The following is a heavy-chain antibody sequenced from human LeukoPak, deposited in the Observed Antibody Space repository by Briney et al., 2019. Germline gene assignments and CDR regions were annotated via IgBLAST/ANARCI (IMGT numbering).Heavy chain of an antibody. V-gene: IGHV1-18*01. CDR2: ISAYNGNT. D-gene: IGHD3-3*01. CDR3: ARGYYDFWSGYPPYGMDV. CDR1: GYTFTSYG. Sequence: GASVKVSCKASGYTFTSYGISWVRQAPGQGLEWMGWISAYNGNTNYAQKLQGRVTMTTDTSTSTAYMELRSLRSDDTAVYYCARGYYDFWSGYPPYGMDVWGQGTTVTVSS. J-gene: IGHJ6*02.